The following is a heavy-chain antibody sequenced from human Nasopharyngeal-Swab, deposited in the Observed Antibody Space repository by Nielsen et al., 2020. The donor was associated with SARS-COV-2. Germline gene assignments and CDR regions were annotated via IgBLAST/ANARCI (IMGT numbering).Heavy chain of an antibody. CDR2: IYSDGRT. CDR1: GLTVSSNY. D-gene: IGHD3-22*01. V-gene: IGHV3-53*01. CDR3: AREKRDYYDSSGAFDY. Sequence: GESLKISCAVSGLTVSSNYMSWVRQAPGKGLEWVSVIYSDGRTYYTDSVKGRFTISRDTSKNTLYLQMNSLRAEDAAVYNCAREKRDYYDSSGAFDYWGQGTLVTVSS. J-gene: IGHJ4*02.